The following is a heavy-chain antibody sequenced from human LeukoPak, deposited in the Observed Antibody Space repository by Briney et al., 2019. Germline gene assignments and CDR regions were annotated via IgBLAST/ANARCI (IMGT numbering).Heavy chain of an antibody. D-gene: IGHD3-3*01. Sequence: GGSLRLSCAGSGFTFSDAWMTWVRQAPGQGLEWVGRIKSKTDGGTTDYAAPGKGRFTISRDDSKSTLYLQMSSLTIEDTGVYYCTTDLFGAAGTGGDYWGQGTLVTVSS. J-gene: IGHJ4*02. CDR2: IKSKTDGGTT. CDR3: TTDLFGAAGTGGDY. CDR1: GFTFSDAW. V-gene: IGHV3-15*01.